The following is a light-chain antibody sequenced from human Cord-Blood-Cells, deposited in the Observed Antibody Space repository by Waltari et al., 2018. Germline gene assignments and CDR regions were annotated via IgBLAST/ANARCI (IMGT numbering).Light chain of an antibody. Sequence: DIVMTQSPDPLAVSLGERATINCKSSQSVLYSSNNKNYLAWYQQKPGQPPKLLIYWASTWESGVPDRFSGSGSGTDFTLTISSLQAEDVAVYYCQQYYSTPYSFGQGTKLEIK. CDR3: QQYYSTPYS. V-gene: IGKV4-1*01. CDR1: QSVLYSSNNKNY. CDR2: WAS. J-gene: IGKJ2*03.